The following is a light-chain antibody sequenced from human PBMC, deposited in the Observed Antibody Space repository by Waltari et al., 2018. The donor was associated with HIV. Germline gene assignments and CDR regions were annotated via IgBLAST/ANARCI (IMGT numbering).Light chain of an antibody. CDR1: SRDAGGYNY. CDR2: EVI. V-gene: IGLV2-14*01. Sequence: QSALTQPASVSGSPGQSITISCTGTSRDAGGYNYVSWYQQHPGKAPKLMIYEVINRPSGVSNRFSGPKSGNTASLTISGLQAEDEADYYCSSYTSSSTLEVFGGGTKLTVL. J-gene: IGLJ2*01. CDR3: SSYTSSSTLEV.